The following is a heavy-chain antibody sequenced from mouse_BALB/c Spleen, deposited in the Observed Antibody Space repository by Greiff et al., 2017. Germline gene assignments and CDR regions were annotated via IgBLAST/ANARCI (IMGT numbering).Heavy chain of an antibody. CDR3: TRGWTVFDY. CDR1: GYTFTDYE. V-gene: IGHV1-15*01. Sequence: VQLQQSGAELVRPGASVTLSCKASGYTFTDYEMHWVKQTPVHGLEWIGAIDPETGGTAYNQKFKGQATLTADKSSSTAYMELRSLTSEDSAVYYCTRGWTVFDYWGQGTTLTVSS. CDR2: IDPETGGT. J-gene: IGHJ2*01. D-gene: IGHD1-1*01.